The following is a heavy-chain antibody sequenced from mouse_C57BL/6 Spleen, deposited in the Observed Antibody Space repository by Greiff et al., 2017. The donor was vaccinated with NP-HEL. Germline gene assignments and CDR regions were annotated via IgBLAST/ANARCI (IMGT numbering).Heavy chain of an antibody. CDR3: ARSPLILRYYFDY. V-gene: IGHV1-53*01. CDR1: GYTFTSYW. D-gene: IGHD1-1*01. Sequence: VQLQQPGTELVKPGASVKLSCKASGYTFTSYWMHWVKQRPGQGLEWIGNINPSNGGTNYNEKFKSKATLTVDKSSSTAYMQLSSLTSEDSAVYYCARSPLILRYYFDYWGQGTTLTVSS. CDR2: INPSNGGT. J-gene: IGHJ2*01.